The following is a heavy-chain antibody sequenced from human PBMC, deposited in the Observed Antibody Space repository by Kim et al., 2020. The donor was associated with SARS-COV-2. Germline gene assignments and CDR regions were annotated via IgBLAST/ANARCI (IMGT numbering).Heavy chain of an antibody. CDR2: ISYDGSNK. CDR3: AKDLAARLDPYYYYYGMDV. V-gene: IGHV3-30*18. CDR1: GFTFSSYG. Sequence: GGSLRLSCAASGFTFSSYGMHWVRQAPGKGLEWVAVISYDGSNKYYADSVKGRLTISRDNSKNTLYLQMNSLRAEDTAVYYCAKDLAARLDPYYYYYGMDVWGQGTTVTVSS. J-gene: IGHJ6*02. D-gene: IGHD6-6*01.